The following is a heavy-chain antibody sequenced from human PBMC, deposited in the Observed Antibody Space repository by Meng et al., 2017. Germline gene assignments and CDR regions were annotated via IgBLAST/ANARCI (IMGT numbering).Heavy chain of an antibody. D-gene: IGHD6-19*01. CDR3: NSGWYQEGDDY. CDR2: IIPIFGTD. Sequence: VEWGQSGAVVNKLRLSVKVTCTAAGGTFSSYAISWVRQAPGKGLEWMGGIIPIFGTDNDAQKFKGRVTITADTSTSTAYMELSSLRSEDTAVYYCNSGWYQEGDDYWGQGTLVTVSS. V-gene: IGHV1-69*06. CDR1: GGTFSSYA. J-gene: IGHJ4*02.